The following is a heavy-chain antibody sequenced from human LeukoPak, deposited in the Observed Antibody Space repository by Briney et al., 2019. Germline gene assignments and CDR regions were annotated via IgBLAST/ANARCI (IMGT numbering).Heavy chain of an antibody. D-gene: IGHD3-22*01. Sequence: ASVKVSCKASGYTXXSXXMYWVRQAPGQGLEXXXIINPXGXXTXXAXXXXXRVXMXXXTSTSTVYMELSSLRSEDTAVYYCARWGSYDSSGYLWGQGTLVTVSS. V-gene: IGHV1-46*01. J-gene: IGHJ4*02. CDR2: INPXGXXT. CDR1: GYTXXSXX. CDR3: ARWGSYDSSGYL.